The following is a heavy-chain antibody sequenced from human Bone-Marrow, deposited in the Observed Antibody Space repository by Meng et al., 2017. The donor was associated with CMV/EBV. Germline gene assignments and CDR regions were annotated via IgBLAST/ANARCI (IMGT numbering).Heavy chain of an antibody. J-gene: IGHJ6*02. CDR1: GYSISTGFY. V-gene: IGHV4-38-2*02. CDR3: ARMGRTKHYQGSGGFYYGMDV. Sequence: GSLRLSCNVSGYSISTGFYWGWIRQPPGGGLEWIGSLYHGGITYHNPSLKGRVTISEGTSNNQFSLKLSGVTAADTAVYYCARMGRTKHYQGSGGFYYGMDVWGQGTAVTVSS. CDR2: LYHGGIT. D-gene: IGHD3-10*01.